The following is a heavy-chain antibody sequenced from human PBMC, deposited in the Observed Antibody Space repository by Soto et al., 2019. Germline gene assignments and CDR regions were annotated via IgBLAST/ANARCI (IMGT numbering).Heavy chain of an antibody. CDR3: PSVRVYFGSEY. Sequence: QVQLQESGPGLVKPLETLSLTCTVPGGSITSYYWSWVRQPPGKGLEWIGYIYYNGNINYNPSLKSRLTISFNTSKNLCSLRLCSVPVADTVLYYCPSVRVYFGSEYWGQGTLVTVS. J-gene: IGHJ4*02. CDR2: IYYNGNI. D-gene: IGHD3-10*01. V-gene: IGHV4-59*01. CDR1: GGSITSYY.